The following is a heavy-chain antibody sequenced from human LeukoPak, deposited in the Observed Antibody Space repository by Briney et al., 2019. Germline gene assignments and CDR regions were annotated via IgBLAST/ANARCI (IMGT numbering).Heavy chain of an antibody. Sequence: GGSLRLSCAASGFTFSNYAMSWVRQAPGEGLEWVSAVSGRDTSTYYTDSVKGRFTISRDNSKNTLYLQMNSLSAEDTAIYYCAKWGDYDVLTGYYDSDYWGQGALVTVSS. CDR3: AKWGDYDVLTGYYDSDY. CDR2: VSGRDTST. CDR1: GFTFSNYA. D-gene: IGHD3-9*01. V-gene: IGHV3-23*01. J-gene: IGHJ4*02.